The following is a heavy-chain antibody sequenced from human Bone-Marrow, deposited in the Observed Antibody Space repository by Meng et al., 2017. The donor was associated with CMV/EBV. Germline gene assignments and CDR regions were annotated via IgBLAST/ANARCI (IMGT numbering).Heavy chain of an antibody. CDR2: INPNSGGT. J-gene: IGHJ4*02. Sequence: ASVKVSCKASGYTFTGYYMHWVRQAPGQGLEWMGWINPNSGGTNYAQKFQGRVTMTGDTSISTAYMELSRLRSDDTAVYYCARVRGMVGQLVAFDYWGQGTLVTVSS. D-gene: IGHD6-6*01. CDR1: GYTFTGYY. CDR3: ARVRGMVGQLVAFDY. V-gene: IGHV1-2*02.